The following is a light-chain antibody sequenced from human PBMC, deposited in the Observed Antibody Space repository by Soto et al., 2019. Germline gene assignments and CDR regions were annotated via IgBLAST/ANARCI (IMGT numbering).Light chain of an antibody. CDR1: SSDVGNYNL. J-gene: IGLJ2*01. V-gene: IGLV2-23*01. CDR3: CSYADLIL. CDR2: ESS. Sequence: QSALTQPASVSGSPGQSITISCTGTSSDVGNYNLVSWYQQHPGKAPKLIIYESSKRPSGVSNRFSGSKSGNTASLTISGLQTEDEADYYCCSYADLILFGGGTKLTVL.